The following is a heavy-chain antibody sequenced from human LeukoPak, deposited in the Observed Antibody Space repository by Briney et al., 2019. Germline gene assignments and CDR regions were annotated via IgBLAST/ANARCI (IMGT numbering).Heavy chain of an antibody. J-gene: IGHJ1*01. CDR2: VSGSAGST. CDR3: AKGPPLPQYFQH. CDR1: GFTFSSYA. Sequence: GGSLRLSCAASGFTFSSYAMSWVRQAPGKGLEWVSAVSGSAGSTYYADSVKGRFTISRDNSKNTLYLQMNSLRAEDTAVYYCAKGPPLPQYFQHWGQGTLVTVSS. V-gene: IGHV3-23*01.